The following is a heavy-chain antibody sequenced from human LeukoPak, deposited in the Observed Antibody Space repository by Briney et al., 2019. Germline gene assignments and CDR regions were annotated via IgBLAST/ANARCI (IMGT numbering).Heavy chain of an antibody. D-gene: IGHD1-7*01. CDR2: ISGSGGST. J-gene: IGHJ6*03. V-gene: IGHV3-23*01. Sequence: GGSLRLSCAASGFTFSSYAMSWVRQAPGKGLEWVSAISGSGGSTYYADSVKGRFTISRDYSKNTLHLQMNSLRAEDTAVYYCAKRRGLELLYYYYMDVWGKGTTVTVSS. CDR1: GFTFSSYA. CDR3: AKRRGLELLYYYYMDV.